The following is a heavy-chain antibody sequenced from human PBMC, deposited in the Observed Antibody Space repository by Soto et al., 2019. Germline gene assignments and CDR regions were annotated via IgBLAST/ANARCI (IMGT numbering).Heavy chain of an antibody. CDR3: ARVASTQGMDV. D-gene: IGHD6-19*01. CDR2: ISSSSSTI. Sequence: PGGSLRLSCAASGFTFSSYSMNWVRQAPGKGLEWVSYISSSSSTIYYADSVKGRFTISRDNAKNSLYLQMNSLRAEDTAVYYCARVASTQGMDVWGQGTMVTVSS. CDR1: GFTFSSYS. V-gene: IGHV3-48*01. J-gene: IGHJ6*02.